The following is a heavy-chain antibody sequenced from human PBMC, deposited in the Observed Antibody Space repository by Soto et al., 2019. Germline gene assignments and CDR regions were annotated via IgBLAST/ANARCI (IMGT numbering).Heavy chain of an antibody. V-gene: IGHV3-30*18. CDR3: AKSVYNWNDVSVDY. J-gene: IGHJ4*02. CDR2: ISSDGNNK. CDR1: GFTFSSYG. D-gene: IGHD1-1*01. Sequence: QVQLVESGGGVVQPGRSLRLSCAASGFTFSSYGMHWVRQAPGKGLQWVAVISSDGNNKYYADSVKGRFTMSRDNSKSTLYLRMNSLRAEDTAGYSCAKSVYNWNDVSVDYWDQGTLVTVSS.